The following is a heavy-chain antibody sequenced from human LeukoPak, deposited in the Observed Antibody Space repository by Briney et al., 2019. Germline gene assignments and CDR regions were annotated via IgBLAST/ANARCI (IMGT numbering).Heavy chain of an antibody. J-gene: IGHJ4*02. CDR2: FGSGGTFT. V-gene: IGHV3-23*01. Sequence: GGSLRLFCTASGLTFSSYAMNWLRQAPGKGVEWVSGFGSGGTFTYYADSVKGRFTIFRDNSRNTLYLQMNSLRAEDTAVYYCARRGTSRSSYYFDYWGQGTLVTVSS. CDR1: GLTFSSYA. CDR3: ARRGTSRSSYYFDY.